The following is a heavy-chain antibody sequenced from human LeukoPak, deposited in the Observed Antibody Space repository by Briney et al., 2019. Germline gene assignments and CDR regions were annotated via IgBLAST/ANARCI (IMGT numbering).Heavy chain of an antibody. CDR2: INPNSGGT. CDR3: ARDEGIAAAGPDY. Sequence: ASVKVSCKASGYTFTGYYMHWVRQAPGQGLEWMGWINPNSGGTNYAQKFQGRVTMTRGTSISTAYMELGRLRSDDTAVYYCARDEGIAAAGPDYWGQGTLVTVSS. D-gene: IGHD6-13*01. V-gene: IGHV1-2*02. CDR1: GYTFTGYY. J-gene: IGHJ4*02.